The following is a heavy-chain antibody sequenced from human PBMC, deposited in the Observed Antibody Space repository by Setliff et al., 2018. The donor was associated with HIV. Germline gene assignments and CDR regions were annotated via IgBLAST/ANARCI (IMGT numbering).Heavy chain of an antibody. V-gene: IGHV3-7*03. D-gene: IGHD3-16*01. CDR1: GFILSDYY. CDR3: ARLPRGPWHFDY. CDR2: IKQDGSEK. J-gene: IGHJ4*02. Sequence: PGGSLRLSCAASGFILSDYYMSWIRQAPGKGLEWVANIKQDGSEKYYVHSVKGRFTISRDNAKNSLYLQMNSLGAEDTAVYYCARLPRGPWHFDYWGQGILVTVSS.